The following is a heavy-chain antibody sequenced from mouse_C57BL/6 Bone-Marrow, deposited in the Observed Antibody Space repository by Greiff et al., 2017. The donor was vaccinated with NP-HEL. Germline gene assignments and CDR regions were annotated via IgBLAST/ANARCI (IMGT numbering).Heavy chain of an antibody. V-gene: IGHV1-82*01. D-gene: IGHD1-1*01. Sequence: QVQLQQSGPELVKPGASVKISCKASGYAFSSSWMNWVTQRPGKGLEWIGRIYPGAGDTHYTGKFKGKATLTAAKSSSTSYMQLSSLTSDDSAVYFCARGVLPYFDYWGQGTTRTVSS. CDR3: ARGVLPYFDY. CDR1: GYAFSSSW. J-gene: IGHJ2*01. CDR2: IYPGAGDT.